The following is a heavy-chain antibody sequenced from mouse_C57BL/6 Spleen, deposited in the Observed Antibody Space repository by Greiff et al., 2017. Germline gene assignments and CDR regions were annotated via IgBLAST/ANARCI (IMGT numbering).Heavy chain of an antibody. Sequence: VHVKQSGPVLVKPGASVKMSCKASGYTFTDYYMNWVKQSHGKSLEWIGVINPYNGGTSYNQKFKGKATLTVDKSSSTAYMELNSLTSEDSAVYYCARRSDDGYYAMDYWGQGTSVTVSS. J-gene: IGHJ4*01. CDR3: ARRSDDGYYAMDY. CDR2: INPYNGGT. D-gene: IGHD2-12*01. CDR1: GYTFTDYY. V-gene: IGHV1-19*01.